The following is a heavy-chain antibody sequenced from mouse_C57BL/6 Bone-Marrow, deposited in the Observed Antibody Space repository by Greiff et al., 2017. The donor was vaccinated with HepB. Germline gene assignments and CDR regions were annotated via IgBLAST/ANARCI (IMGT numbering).Heavy chain of an antibody. J-gene: IGHJ1*03. CDR2: ISSGSSTI. Sequence: EVMLVESGGGLVKPGGSLKLSCAASGFTFSDYGMHWVRQAPEKGLEWVAYISSGSSTIYYADTVKGRFTISRDNAKNTLFLQMTSLRSEDTAMYYCARGYYGSSPYWYFDVWGTGTPVTVSS. CDR1: GFTFSDYG. CDR3: ARGYYGSSPYWYFDV. V-gene: IGHV5-17*01. D-gene: IGHD1-1*01.